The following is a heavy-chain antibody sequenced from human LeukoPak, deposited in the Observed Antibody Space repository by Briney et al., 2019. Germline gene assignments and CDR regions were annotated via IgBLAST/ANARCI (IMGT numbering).Heavy chain of an antibody. D-gene: IGHD1-26*01. CDR2: FDPEDGET. CDR1: GYTLTELS. CDR3: ATDSVGATGAFDY. V-gene: IGHV1-24*01. Sequence: ASVTVSCKVSGYTLTELSMHWVRQAPGKGLGWMGGFDPEDGETIYAQKFQGGVTMTDATSTDTAYMELSSLRSEDTAVYYCATDSVGATGAFDYWGQGTLVTVSS. J-gene: IGHJ4*02.